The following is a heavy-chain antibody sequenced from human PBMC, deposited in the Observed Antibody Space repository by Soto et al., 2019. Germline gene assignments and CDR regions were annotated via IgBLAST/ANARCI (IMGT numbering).Heavy chain of an antibody. D-gene: IGHD2-8*01. CDR1: GGSFSGYY. Sequence: NPSETLSLTCAVYGGSFSGYYWSWIRQPPGKGLEWIGEINHSGSTNYNPSLKSRVTISVDTSKNQFSLKLSSVTAADTAVYYCVGYCTNGVCYTGPYYYGMDVWGQGTTVTV. J-gene: IGHJ6*02. V-gene: IGHV4-34*01. CDR3: VGYCTNGVCYTGPYYYGMDV. CDR2: INHSGST.